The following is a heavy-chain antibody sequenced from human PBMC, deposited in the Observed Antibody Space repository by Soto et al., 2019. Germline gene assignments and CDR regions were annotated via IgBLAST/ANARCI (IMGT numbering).Heavy chain of an antibody. V-gene: IGHV1-8*01. CDR1: GYTFTSYD. CDR3: ARDVYDFWSGTFDP. CDR2: MNPNSGNT. D-gene: IGHD3-3*01. J-gene: IGHJ5*02. Sequence: QVQLVQSGAEVKKPGASVKVSCKASGYTFTSYDINWVRQATGQGLEWMGWMNPNSGNTGYAQKFQGRVTMTRNTYXSTAYMELSSLRSEDTAVYYCARDVYDFWSGTFDPWGQGTLVTVSS.